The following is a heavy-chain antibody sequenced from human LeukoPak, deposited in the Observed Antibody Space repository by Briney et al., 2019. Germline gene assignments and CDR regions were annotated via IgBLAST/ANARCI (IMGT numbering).Heavy chain of an antibody. Sequence: GGSLRLSCAASGFTFSRYWMSWLRQAPGKGLEWVSAISGSGGSTYYADSVKGRFTISRDNSKNTLYLQMNSLRAGDTAVYYCAKVKVGVVITFRGIAWDYWGQGTLVTVSS. CDR2: ISGSGGST. V-gene: IGHV3-23*01. CDR1: GFTFSRYW. D-gene: IGHD3-22*01. J-gene: IGHJ4*02. CDR3: AKVKVGVVITFRGIAWDY.